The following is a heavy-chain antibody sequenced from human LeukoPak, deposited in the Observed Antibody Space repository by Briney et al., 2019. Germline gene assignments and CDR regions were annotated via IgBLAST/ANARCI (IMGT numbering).Heavy chain of an antibody. D-gene: IGHD3-9*01. CDR3: ARDPTYYDILTGYYNIPIFDY. CDR1: GFTFSSYG. J-gene: IGHJ4*02. V-gene: IGHV3-30*03. CDR2: ISYDGSNK. Sequence: GGSLRLSCAASGFTFSSYGMHWVRQAPGKGLEWVAVISYDGSNKYYADSVKGRFTISRDNSKNTLYLQMNSLRAEDTAVYYCARDPTYYDILTGYYNIPIFDYWGQGTLVTVSS.